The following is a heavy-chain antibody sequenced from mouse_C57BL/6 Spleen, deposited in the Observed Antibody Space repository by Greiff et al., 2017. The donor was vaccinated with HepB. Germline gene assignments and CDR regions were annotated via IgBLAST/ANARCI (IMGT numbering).Heavy chain of an antibody. CDR3: ARYGNYAYFDY. V-gene: IGHV1-55*01. CDR1: GYTFTSYW. J-gene: IGHJ2*01. Sequence: QVHVKQPGAELVKPGASVKMSCKASGYTFTSYWITWVKQRPGQGLEWIGDIYPGSGSTNYNEKFKSKATLTVDTSSSTAYMQLSSLTSEDSAVYYCARYGNYAYFDYWGQGTTLTVSS. CDR2: IYPGSGST. D-gene: IGHD2-1*01.